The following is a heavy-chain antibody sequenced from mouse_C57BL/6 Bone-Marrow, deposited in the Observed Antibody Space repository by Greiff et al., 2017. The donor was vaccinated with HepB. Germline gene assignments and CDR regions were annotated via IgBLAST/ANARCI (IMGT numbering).Heavy chain of an antibody. V-gene: IGHV1-50*01. CDR2: IDPSDSYT. CDR1: GYTFTSYW. D-gene: IGHD2-5*01. Sequence: QVQLQQPGAELVKPGASVKLSCKASGYTFTSYWMQWVKQRPGQGLEWIGEIDPSDSYTNYNQKFKGKATLTVDTSSSTASMQLSSLTSEDSAVYYCARRDSNFSYWGQGTLVTVSA. J-gene: IGHJ3*01. CDR3: ARRDSNFSY.